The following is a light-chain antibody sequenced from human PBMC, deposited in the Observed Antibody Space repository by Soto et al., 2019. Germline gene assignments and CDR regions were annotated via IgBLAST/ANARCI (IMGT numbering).Light chain of an antibody. CDR2: GPS. CDR3: QQYGRSPWT. CDR1: QTVSSSY. J-gene: IGKJ1*01. Sequence: EIVLTQSPGTLSLSPGERATLSCRASQTVSSSYLAWFQQKPGQAPRLLIYGPSSRASGIPDRFSASGSGTDFTLTISRLEPEDFAVYYCQQYGRSPWTFGQGTKVDIK. V-gene: IGKV3-20*01.